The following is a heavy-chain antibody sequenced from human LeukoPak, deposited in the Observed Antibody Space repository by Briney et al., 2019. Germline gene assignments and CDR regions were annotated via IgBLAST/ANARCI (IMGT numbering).Heavy chain of an antibody. CDR1: GGSISSYY. D-gene: IGHD6-6*01. J-gene: IGHJ5*02. V-gene: IGHV4-59*01. CDR3: ARRRSDLSSSSPRNWFDP. Sequence: SETLSLTCTVSGGSISSYYWSWIRQPPGKGLEWIGYIYYTGNTNYNPSLKSRVTISLDTSKNQFYLKLTSVTAADTAVYYCARRRSDLSSSSPRNWFDPWGQGTLVTVSS. CDR2: IYYTGNT.